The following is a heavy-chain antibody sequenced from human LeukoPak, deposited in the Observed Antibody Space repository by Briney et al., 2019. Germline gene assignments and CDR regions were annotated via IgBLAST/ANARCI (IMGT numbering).Heavy chain of an antibody. CDR2: IRSKANSYAT. V-gene: IGHV3-73*01. Sequence: GGSLRLSCAASGFTFSGSAMHWVRQASGKGLEWVGRIRSKANSYATAYAASVKGRFTISRDDTKNTAYLQMNSLRDEDTAVYYCAREVEGNYDFWSGLVNWFDPWGQGTLVTVSS. CDR1: GFTFSGSA. J-gene: IGHJ5*02. CDR3: AREVEGNYDFWSGLVNWFDP. D-gene: IGHD3-3*01.